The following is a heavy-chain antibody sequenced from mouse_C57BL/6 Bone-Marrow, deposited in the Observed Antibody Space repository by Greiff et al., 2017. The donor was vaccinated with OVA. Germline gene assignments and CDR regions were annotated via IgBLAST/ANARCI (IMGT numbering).Heavy chain of an antibody. CDR3: ASRDSSGYVAWFAY. Sequence: QVQLKQPGAELVRPGTSVKLSCKASGYTFTSYWMHWVKQRPGQGLEWIGVIDPSDSYTNYNQKFKGKATLTVYTSSSTAYMQLSSLTSEDSAVYYCASRDSSGYVAWFAYWGQGTMVTVSA. CDR2: IDPSDSYT. V-gene: IGHV1-59*01. D-gene: IGHD3-2*02. J-gene: IGHJ3*01. CDR1: GYTFTSYW.